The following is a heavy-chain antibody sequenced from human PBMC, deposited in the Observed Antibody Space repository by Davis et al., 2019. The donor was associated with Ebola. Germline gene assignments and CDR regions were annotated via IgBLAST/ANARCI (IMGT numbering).Heavy chain of an antibody. D-gene: IGHD5-24*01. V-gene: IGHV3-74*01. CDR2: INSDGSST. Sequence: GESLKISCAASGFTFSSYWMHWVRQAPGKGLVWVSRINSDGSSTSYADSVKGRFTISRDNAKNTLYLQMNSLRAEDTAVYYCARGDRWVPFNYWGQGTLVTVSS. CDR3: ARGDRWVPFNY. CDR1: GFTFSSYW. J-gene: IGHJ4*02.